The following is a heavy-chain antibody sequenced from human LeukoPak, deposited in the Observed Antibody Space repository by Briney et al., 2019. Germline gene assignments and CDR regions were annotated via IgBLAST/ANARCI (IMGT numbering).Heavy chain of an antibody. CDR3: ASALGSYYGSGSPTTY. Sequence: SVKVSCKASGDTFSSYTISWVRQAPGQGLEWMGRIIPILGIANYAQKFQGRVTITADKSTSTAYMELSSLRSEDTAVYYCASALGSYYGSGSPTTYWGQGTLVTVSS. CDR1: GDTFSSYT. CDR2: IIPILGIA. D-gene: IGHD3-10*01. V-gene: IGHV1-69*02. J-gene: IGHJ4*02.